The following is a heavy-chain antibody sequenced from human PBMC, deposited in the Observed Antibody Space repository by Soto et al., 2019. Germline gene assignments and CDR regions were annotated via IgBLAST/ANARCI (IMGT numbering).Heavy chain of an antibody. Sequence: ASVKVSCKASGYTFTSYGISWVRQAPGQGLEWMGWISAYNGNTNYAQKLQGRVTITTDTSTSTAYMELRSLRSDDTAVYYCARAAFPGGYYDILTGYQTYFDSRAQGTLVTVSS. J-gene: IGHJ4*02. V-gene: IGHV1-18*01. CDR2: ISAYNGNT. D-gene: IGHD3-9*01. CDR1: GYTFTSYG. CDR3: ARAAFPGGYYDILTGYQTYFDS.